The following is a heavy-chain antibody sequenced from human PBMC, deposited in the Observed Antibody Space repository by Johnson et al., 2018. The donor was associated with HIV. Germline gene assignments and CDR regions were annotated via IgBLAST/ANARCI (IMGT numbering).Heavy chain of an antibody. CDR3: ARECSGGSCYPRDHDAFDI. D-gene: IGHD2-15*01. Sequence: VQLVESGGGLVQPGGSLRLSCAASGFTVSSNYMRWVRQAPGKGLEWVSVINTGGGTYYADSVKGRFTMSRDNSKNTLYLQMNSLRAEDTAVYYCARECSGGSCYPRDHDAFDIWGQGTMVTVSS. V-gene: IGHV3-66*02. CDR1: GFTVSSNY. CDR2: INTGGGT. J-gene: IGHJ3*02.